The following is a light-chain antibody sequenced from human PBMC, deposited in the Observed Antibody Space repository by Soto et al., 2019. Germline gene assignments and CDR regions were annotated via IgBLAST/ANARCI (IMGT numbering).Light chain of an antibody. CDR1: SSDVGGYNF. CDR3: SSYTSSTTLGVV. J-gene: IGLJ2*01. CDR2: DVN. V-gene: IGLV2-14*03. Sequence: QSALTQPASVSGSPGQSITLSCTGTSSDVGGYNFVSWYQHHPGKAPKLIIYDVNNRPSGVSNRFSGSKSGNTASLTISGLQAEDEGDYYCSSYTSSTTLGVVFGGGTKVTVL.